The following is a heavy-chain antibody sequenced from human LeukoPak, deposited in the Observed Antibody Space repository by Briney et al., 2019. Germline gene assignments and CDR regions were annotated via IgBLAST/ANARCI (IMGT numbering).Heavy chain of an antibody. CDR1: GYTFTSYA. CDR2: INTNTGNP. V-gene: IGHV7-4-1*02. CDR3: ARSYDSSENWFDP. J-gene: IGHJ5*02. D-gene: IGHD3-22*01. Sequence: ASVNVSCTSSGYTFTSYAMNWVRQAPGQRLEWVGWINTNTGNPTYAQGFTGRFVFSLDTSVSTAYLQISSLKAEDTAVYYCARSYDSSENWFDPWGQGTLVTVSS.